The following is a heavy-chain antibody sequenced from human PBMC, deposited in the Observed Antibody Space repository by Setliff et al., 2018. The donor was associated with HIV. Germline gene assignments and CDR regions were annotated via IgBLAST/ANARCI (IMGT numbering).Heavy chain of an antibody. Sequence: SETLSLTCTVSGGSISSSSYYWGWIRQPPGKGLEWIGNIYYSGSTYYNPSLKSRVTISVATSKKQFSLKLSSVTASDTAVYYCARTWWLRSNWFDPWGQGTLVTVSS. CDR2: IYYSGST. J-gene: IGHJ5*02. D-gene: IGHD5-12*01. CDR3: ARTWWLRSNWFDP. CDR1: GGSISSSSYY. V-gene: IGHV4-39*01.